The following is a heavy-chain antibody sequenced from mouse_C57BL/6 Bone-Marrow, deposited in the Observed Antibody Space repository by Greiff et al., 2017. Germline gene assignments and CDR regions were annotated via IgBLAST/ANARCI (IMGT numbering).Heavy chain of an antibody. D-gene: IGHD3-1*01. CDR2: IYPGSGNT. Sequence: QVQLQQSGPELVKPGASVKISCKASGYSFTSYYIHWVKQRPGQGLEWIGWIYPGSGNTKYNGKFKGKATLTADTSSSTAYMQLSSLTSEDSAVYYCAGLYYAMDYWGQGTSVTVSS. J-gene: IGHJ4*01. CDR3: AGLYYAMDY. CDR1: GYSFTSYY. V-gene: IGHV1-66*01.